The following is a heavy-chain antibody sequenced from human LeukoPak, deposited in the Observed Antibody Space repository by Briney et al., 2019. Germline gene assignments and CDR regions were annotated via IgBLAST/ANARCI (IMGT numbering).Heavy chain of an antibody. CDR3: ATRNYYDSRGYYYYYFYF. V-gene: IGHV3-23*01. Sequence: PGGSLRLSCAVSGFTFSSHAMSWVRQAPGKGLEWLSGISSSGDATSHADSVRGRFSISRDNSRNTLYLQINSLRVEDTAAYYCATRNYYDSRGYYYYYFYFWGQGTLVTVSS. D-gene: IGHD3-22*01. CDR1: GFTFSSHA. J-gene: IGHJ4*02. CDR2: ISSSGDAT.